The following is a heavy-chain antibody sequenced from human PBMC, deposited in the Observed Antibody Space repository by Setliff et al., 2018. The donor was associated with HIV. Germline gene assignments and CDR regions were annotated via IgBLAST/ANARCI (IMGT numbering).Heavy chain of an antibody. Sequence: GGSLRLSCTGSGFSFDDQTMSWVRQAPGKGLEWVGIMRGEARGVTTEYAASVKGRFTISRDDSKNSLHLQMNSLETEDTAVYYCARGLTIFGVVHDAFDIWGQGTMVTVSS. D-gene: IGHD3-3*01. CDR1: GFSFDDQT. J-gene: IGHJ3*02. V-gene: IGHV3-49*04. CDR3: ARGLTIFGVVHDAFDI. CDR2: MRGEARGVTT.